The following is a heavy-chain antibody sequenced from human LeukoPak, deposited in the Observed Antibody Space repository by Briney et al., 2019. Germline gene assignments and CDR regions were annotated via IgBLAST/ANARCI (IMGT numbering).Heavy chain of an antibody. D-gene: IGHD3-22*01. CDR3: TTVLSSGHDY. J-gene: IGHJ4*02. V-gene: IGHV3-15*01. CDR2: IKSKTDGGTT. Sequence: ETLSLTCTVSGGSISSYYWSWIRQPPGKGLEWVGRIKSKTDGGTTDYAAPVKGRFTISRDDSKNTLYLQMNSLKTEDTAVYYCTTVLSSGHDYWGQGTLVTVSS. CDR1: GGSISSYY.